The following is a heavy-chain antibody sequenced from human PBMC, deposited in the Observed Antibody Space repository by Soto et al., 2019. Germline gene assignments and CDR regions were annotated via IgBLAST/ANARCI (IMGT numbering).Heavy chain of an antibody. CDR1: GGFLSESY. D-gene: IGHD3-16*01. Sequence: AXETLSLTCAVYGGFLSESYWTWIRQPPGKGLDWIGEINHVGGTNYNPSLKSRVTMSVDTSQNQFSLGLISVTAADTAMYFCVRIRYQLPSSVLWLDHWGQGTPVTVSS. CDR3: VRIRYQLPSSVLWLDH. J-gene: IGHJ5*02. V-gene: IGHV4-34*01. CDR2: INHVGGT.